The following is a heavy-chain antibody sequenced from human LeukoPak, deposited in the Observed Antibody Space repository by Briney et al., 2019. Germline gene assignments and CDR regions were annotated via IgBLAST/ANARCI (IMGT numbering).Heavy chain of an antibody. CDR2: ISSSGTTI. V-gene: IGHV3-48*03. Sequence: PGGSPRLSCTASGFTFSSYEMNWVRQAPGKGLEWLSYISSSGTTIYYADSVKGRFIISRDNAKNSLYLQMNSLRAEDTAVYYCARPPALNYWGQGTLVTVSS. CDR3: ARPPALNY. CDR1: GFTFSSYE. D-gene: IGHD3-9*01. J-gene: IGHJ4*02.